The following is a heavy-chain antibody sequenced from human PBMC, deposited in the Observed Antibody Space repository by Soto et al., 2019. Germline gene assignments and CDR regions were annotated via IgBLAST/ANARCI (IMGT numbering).Heavy chain of an antibody. V-gene: IGHV4-61*08. Sequence: SETLSLTFTVSGGPISIGDYYWSLIRQPPXKALEWIGYIYSTGSNKYKTHTKSRVNIPVDTSKNQLYLTLRYVTAADTAVYYCARVRTLWFGEWSSLDHWGQGTLVTVSS. CDR3: ARVRTLWFGEWSSLDH. J-gene: IGHJ5*02. CDR2: IYSTGSN. D-gene: IGHD3-10*01. CDR1: GGPISIGDYY.